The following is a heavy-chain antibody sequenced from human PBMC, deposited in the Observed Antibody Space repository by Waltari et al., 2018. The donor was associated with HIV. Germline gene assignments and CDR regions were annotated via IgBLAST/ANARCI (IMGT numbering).Heavy chain of an antibody. V-gene: IGHV1-8*01. CDR2: MNPKTGDT. CDR1: KNTFNKYD. Sequence: QEQLAQSGAEIKRPGASVRVSCSASKNTFNKYDITWVRQVPGQGLEWLGWMNPKTGDTGYSQDFQERINRTRDVSTNTAYMELTNLTFHDTATYFCSRGLARRIAAPGADLWSPGTTVTVSS. D-gene: IGHD2-15*01. J-gene: IGHJ6*02. CDR3: SRGLARRIAAPGADL.